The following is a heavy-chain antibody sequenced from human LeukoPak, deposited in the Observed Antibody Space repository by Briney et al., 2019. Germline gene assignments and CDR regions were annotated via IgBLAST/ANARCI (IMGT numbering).Heavy chain of an antibody. Sequence: ASVKVSCKASGGTFSSYAISWVRQAPGQGLEWMGRIIPILGIANYAQKFQGRVTITADKSTSTAYMELSSLRSEDTAVYYCARDWGTTVTVGFDYWGQGTLVTVSS. V-gene: IGHV1-69*04. J-gene: IGHJ4*02. D-gene: IGHD1-1*01. CDR1: GGTFSSYA. CDR3: ARDWGTTVTVGFDY. CDR2: IIPILGIA.